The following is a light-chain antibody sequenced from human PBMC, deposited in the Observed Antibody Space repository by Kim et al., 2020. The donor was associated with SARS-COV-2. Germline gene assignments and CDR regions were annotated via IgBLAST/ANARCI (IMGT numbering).Light chain of an antibody. CDR3: QQYNTYSWT. J-gene: IGKJ1*01. Sequence: AAVGDRAPIACRASQSISTWLAWYQQKPGKAPNLLIYDASSLKSGVPSRFSGSGSGTEFTLTISSLQPDDFATYYCQQYNTYSWTFGQGTKVDIK. CDR1: QSISTW. V-gene: IGKV1-5*01. CDR2: DAS.